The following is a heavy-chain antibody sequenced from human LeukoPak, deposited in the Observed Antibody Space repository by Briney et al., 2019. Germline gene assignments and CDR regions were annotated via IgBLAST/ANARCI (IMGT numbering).Heavy chain of an antibody. CDR3: ARDWGYYYDSSGYSDAFDI. J-gene: IGHJ3*02. CDR1: GYTFTSYY. CDR2: INPSGGST. Sequence: GASVKVSCKASGYTFTSYYMHWVRQAPGQGLEWMGIINPSGGSTSYAQKFQGRVTMTRDTSTSTVYMELSSLRSEDTAVYYCARDWGYYYDSSGYSDAFDIWGQGTMVTVSS. V-gene: IGHV1-46*01. D-gene: IGHD3-22*01.